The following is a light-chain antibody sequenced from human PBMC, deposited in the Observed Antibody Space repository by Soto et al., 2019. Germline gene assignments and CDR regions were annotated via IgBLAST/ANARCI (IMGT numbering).Light chain of an antibody. CDR1: QSINSY. V-gene: IGKV1-39*01. CDR3: QQSYNTPYT. J-gene: IGKJ2*01. CDR2: AAS. Sequence: DIQMTQSPSSLSASVGDRVTITCRASQSINSYLNWYQQKPGKAPKLLIYAASSLPSGVPSRVSGSGSGTDFTLTISSLQPEDFATYYCQQSYNTPYTFGQGTNLEIK.